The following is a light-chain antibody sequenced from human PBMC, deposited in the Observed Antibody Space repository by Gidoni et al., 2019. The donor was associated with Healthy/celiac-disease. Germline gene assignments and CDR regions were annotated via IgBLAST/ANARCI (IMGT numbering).Light chain of an antibody. J-gene: IGKJ4*01. V-gene: IGKV2-28*01. CDR1: QIILHSNRYNY. CDR3: MQGLQIPLT. CDR2: LVS. Sequence: DIVMTQSPLSLPVTPGEPASISCSSSQIILHSNRYNYLDWYLQKHGQSTQLLIYLVSMRTSVLPDRISGSGGGTVFTLKISRVEAEYVGVYCCMQGLQIPLTFGGGTKVEIK.